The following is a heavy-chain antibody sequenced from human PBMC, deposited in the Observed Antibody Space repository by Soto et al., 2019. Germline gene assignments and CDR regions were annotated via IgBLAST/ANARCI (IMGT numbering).Heavy chain of an antibody. Sequence: QVQLVQSGAEVKKPGSSVKVSCKASGGTFSSYAISWVRQAPGQGLEWMGGIIPIFGTANYAQKFQGRVTITADESTSTAYMERSSLRSEDTAVYYCARGLLAAAGIAEYFQHWGQGTLVTVSS. J-gene: IGHJ1*01. V-gene: IGHV1-69*12. CDR2: IIPIFGTA. D-gene: IGHD6-13*01. CDR1: GGTFSSYA. CDR3: ARGLLAAAGIAEYFQH.